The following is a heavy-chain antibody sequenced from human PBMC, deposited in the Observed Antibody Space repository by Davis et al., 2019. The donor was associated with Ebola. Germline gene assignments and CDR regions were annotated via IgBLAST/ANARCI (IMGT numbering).Heavy chain of an antibody. J-gene: IGHJ6*02. D-gene: IGHD2-2*01. CDR1: GFTFSSYE. Sequence: GGSLRLSCAASGFTFSSYEMNWVRQAPGKGLEWVSSISSSGSYIYYADSVKGRCTISRDNAKNSLYLQMNSLRAEDTAVYYCARGFGAAMYKYDVWGQGTTVTVSS. V-gene: IGHV3-21*04. CDR2: ISSSGSYI. CDR3: ARGFGAAMYKYDV.